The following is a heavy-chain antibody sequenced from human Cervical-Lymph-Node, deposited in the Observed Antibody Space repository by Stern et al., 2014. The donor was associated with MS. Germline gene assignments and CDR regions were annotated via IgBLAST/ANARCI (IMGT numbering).Heavy chain of an antibody. V-gene: IGHV5-51*01. CDR2: IYPYDSDT. CDR3: ARHVQGFDY. Sequence: VQLVQSGAEVKKPGESLKLSCKLSGYSFTIYYIAWVRQMPGKGLEWMGFIYPYDSDTTYSPSFQGQVTSSADKSIPTAYLQWSSLRASDTAMYYCARHVQGFDYWGQGTLVTVSS. CDR1: GYSFTIYY. J-gene: IGHJ4*02.